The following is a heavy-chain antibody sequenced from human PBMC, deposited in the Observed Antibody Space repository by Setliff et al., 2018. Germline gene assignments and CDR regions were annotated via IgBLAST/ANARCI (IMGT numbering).Heavy chain of an antibody. CDR2: ISSSSSYI. J-gene: IGHJ6*03. CDR1: GFTFSSYS. D-gene: IGHD2-15*01. Sequence: GGSLRLSCAASGFTFSSYSMNWVRQAPGKGLEWVSSISSSSSYIDYADSVKGRFPISRDNAKNSLHLQMNGLKPEDRAVYYCARIRLCGGRVICPPGRYVDVWGKGTTVTVSS. CDR3: ARIRLCGGRVICPPGRYVDV. V-gene: IGHV3-21*04.